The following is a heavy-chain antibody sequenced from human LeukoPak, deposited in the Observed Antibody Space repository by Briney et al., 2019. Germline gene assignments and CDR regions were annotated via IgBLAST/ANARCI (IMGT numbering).Heavy chain of an antibody. CDR1: GGSISSYY. Sequence: SETLSLTCTVSGGSISSYYWSCVRQPPGKGLEWIGEIYHSGSTNYNPSLKSRVTISVDKSKNQFSLKLSSVTAADTAVYYCARIDKDPYSSSWYFDYWGQGTLVTVSS. D-gene: IGHD6-13*01. CDR2: IYHSGST. CDR3: ARIDKDPYSSSWYFDY. J-gene: IGHJ4*02. V-gene: IGHV4-4*02.